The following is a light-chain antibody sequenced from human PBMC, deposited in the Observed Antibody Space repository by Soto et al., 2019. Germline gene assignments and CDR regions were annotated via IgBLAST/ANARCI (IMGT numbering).Light chain of an antibody. J-gene: IGLJ1*01. V-gene: IGLV2-14*01. CDR1: SSDVGGYNY. CDR3: SSYEGSSLYV. Sequence: QSVLTQPASVSGSPGQSITISCTGTSSDVGGYNYVSWYQQHPGKAPKLMIYEVSNRPSGVSNRFSGSKSGNTASLTISGLQAEDEADYYCSSYEGSSLYVFGTGTKVTVL. CDR2: EVS.